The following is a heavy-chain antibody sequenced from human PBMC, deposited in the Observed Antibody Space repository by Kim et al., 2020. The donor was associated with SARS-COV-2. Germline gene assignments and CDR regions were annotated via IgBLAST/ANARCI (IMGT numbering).Heavy chain of an antibody. CDR1: GVSINSGDYY. Sequence: SETLSLTCTVSGVSINSGDYYWSWIRQHPGKGLEWIAYIYYSGSAYYNPSLKSRATILVDTSKTQFSLRLSSVTAADTAVYYCARGLVGSYRGVLDVWGQGTTVTVSS. V-gene: IGHV4-31*03. J-gene: IGHJ6*02. CDR3: ARGLVGSYRGVLDV. CDR2: IYYSGSA. D-gene: IGHD3-3*01.